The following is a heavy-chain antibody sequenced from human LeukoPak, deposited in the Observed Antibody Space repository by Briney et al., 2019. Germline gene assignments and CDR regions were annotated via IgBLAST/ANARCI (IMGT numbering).Heavy chain of an antibody. CDR2: IYYSGTT. CDR3: ARRSPLVAVTTAHYYDY. J-gene: IGHJ4*02. CDR1: GGSTSSGTHY. D-gene: IGHD2-21*02. Sequence: SETLSLTCTVSGGSTSSGTHYWSWIRQPPGKGLEWIGSIYYSGTTHYNPSLKSRVTLFVDTSKNQFSLKLSSVTAADTAVYYCARRSPLVAVTTAHYYDYWGPGTLVTVSS. V-gene: IGHV4-39*01.